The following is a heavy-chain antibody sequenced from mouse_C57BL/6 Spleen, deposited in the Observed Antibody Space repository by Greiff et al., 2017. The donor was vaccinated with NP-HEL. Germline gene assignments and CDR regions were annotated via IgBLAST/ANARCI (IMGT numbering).Heavy chain of an antibody. V-gene: IGHV1-82*01. CDR3: ARGNSYYFDY. D-gene: IGHD2-1*01. CDR1: GYAFSSSW. CDR2: IYPGDGDT. J-gene: IGHJ2*01. Sequence: QVQLKESGPELVKPGASVKISCKASGYAFSSSWMNWVKQRPGKGLEWIGRIYPGDGDTNYNGKFKGKATLTADKSSSTDYMQLSRLTSEDSAVYFCARGNSYYFDYWGQGTPLTVSS.